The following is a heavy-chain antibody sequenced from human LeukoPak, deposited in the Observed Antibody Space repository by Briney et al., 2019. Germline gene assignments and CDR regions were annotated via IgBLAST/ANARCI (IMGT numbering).Heavy chain of an antibody. CDR1: GFTFSSYS. V-gene: IGHV3-48*01. CDR3: ARKLYDSSGLFVDY. Sequence: GGSLRLSCAASGFTFSSYSMNWVRQAPGKGLEWVSYISSSSTIYYADSVKGRFTISRDNAKNSLYLQMNSLRAEDTAVYYCARKLYDSSGLFVDYWGQGTLVTVSS. D-gene: IGHD3-22*01. J-gene: IGHJ4*02. CDR2: ISSSSTI.